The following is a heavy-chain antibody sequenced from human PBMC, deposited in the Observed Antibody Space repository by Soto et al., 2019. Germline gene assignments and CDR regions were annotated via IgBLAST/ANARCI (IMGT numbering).Heavy chain of an antibody. J-gene: IGHJ6*03. CDR3: ARLGVTGYYMDV. V-gene: IGHV4-59*01. Sequence: SETLSLTCTVSGDSIGTYYWSWIRQPAGKGLEWIGYIYYSVSTNYNPSLKSRVTISADSSRNQFSLRLTSVTAADTAVYYCARLGVTGYYMDVWGKGTTVTVSS. CDR1: GDSIGTYY. CDR2: IYYSVST. D-gene: IGHD3-3*01.